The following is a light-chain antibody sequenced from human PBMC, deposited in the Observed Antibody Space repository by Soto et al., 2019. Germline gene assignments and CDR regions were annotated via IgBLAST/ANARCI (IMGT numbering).Light chain of an antibody. J-gene: IGKJ3*01. CDR3: QQYSSSLFT. CDR1: QSVNSNY. Sequence: EIVLTQSPGTLSLSPGERATLSCRASQSVNSNYLAWYRQKPGQAPRLLIYGASSRATGIPDRFSGSGSGTDFTLTISRLEPEDFAVYYCQQYSSSLFTFGPGTKVDIK. CDR2: GAS. V-gene: IGKV3-20*01.